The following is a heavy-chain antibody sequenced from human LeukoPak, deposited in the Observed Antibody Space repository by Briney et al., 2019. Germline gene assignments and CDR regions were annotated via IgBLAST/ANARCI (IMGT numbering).Heavy chain of an antibody. Sequence: PGGSLRPSCAASGFTFSSYWMSWVRQAPGKGLEWVANIKQDGSEKYYVDSVRGRFTISRDNAKNSLYLQMNSLRAEDTAVYYCARVSPSGAFDWFTMYYFDYWGQGTLVTVSS. CDR1: GFTFSSYW. D-gene: IGHD3-9*01. CDR3: ARVSPSGAFDWFTMYYFDY. CDR2: IKQDGSEK. V-gene: IGHV3-7*01. J-gene: IGHJ4*02.